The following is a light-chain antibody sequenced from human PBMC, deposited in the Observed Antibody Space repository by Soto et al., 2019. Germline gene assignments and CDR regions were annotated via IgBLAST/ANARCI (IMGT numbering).Light chain of an antibody. CDR1: SSNIGAGFD. J-gene: IGLJ1*01. V-gene: IGLV1-40*01. CDR3: QSYDSSLSGYV. CDR2: ANT. Sequence: QSVLTQPPSVSGAPGQRGTISCTGSSSNIGAGFDVHWYQQLPGTAPRLLIYANTKRPSGVPDRFSGSRSGTSISLAISGLRAEDEADYFCQSYDSSLSGYVFGTGTKVTVL.